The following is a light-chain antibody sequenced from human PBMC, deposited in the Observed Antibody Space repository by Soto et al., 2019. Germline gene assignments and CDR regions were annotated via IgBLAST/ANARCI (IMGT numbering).Light chain of an antibody. J-gene: IGKJ4*01. CDR2: DAS. CDR3: QQYVSSPLT. CDR1: QSVRSSY. V-gene: IGKV3-20*01. Sequence: EIVMTQSPATLSVSPGARAPLSCRASQSVRSSYLAWYQQKPGQAPRLLIYDASTRATGIPDRFSGSGSGTDFTLTISRLEPEEFAVYYCQQYVSSPLTVGGGTKVDIK.